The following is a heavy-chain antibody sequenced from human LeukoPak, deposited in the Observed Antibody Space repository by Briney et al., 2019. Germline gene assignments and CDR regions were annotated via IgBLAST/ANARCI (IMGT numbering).Heavy chain of an antibody. V-gene: IGHV4-34*01. CDR1: GGSFSGYY. CDR3: AGGTSWYDY. D-gene: IGHD6-13*01. Sequence: PSETLSLTCAVYGGSFSGYYWSWIRQPPGKGLEWIGEINHSGSTNYNPSLKSRVTISVDTSKIQFSLKLSSVTAADTAVYYCAGGTSWYDYWGQGTLVTVSS. J-gene: IGHJ4*02. CDR2: INHSGST.